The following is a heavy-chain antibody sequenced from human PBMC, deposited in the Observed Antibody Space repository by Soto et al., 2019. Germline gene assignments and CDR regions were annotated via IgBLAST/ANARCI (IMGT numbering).Heavy chain of an antibody. V-gene: IGHV4-34*01. CDR1: GGSFSGYY. Sequence: PSETLSLTCAVYGGSFSGYYWSWIRQPPGKGLEWIGEINHSGSTNYNPSLKSRVTISVDTSKNQFSLKLNSVTAADTAVYYCARGPPGHYDSSGYNWFDPWGQGTLVTVSS. CDR2: INHSGST. CDR3: ARGPPGHYDSSGYNWFDP. J-gene: IGHJ5*02. D-gene: IGHD3-22*01.